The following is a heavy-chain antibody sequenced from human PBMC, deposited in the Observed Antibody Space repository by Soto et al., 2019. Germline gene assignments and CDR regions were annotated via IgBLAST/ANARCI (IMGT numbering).Heavy chain of an antibody. V-gene: IGHV3-30*18. Sequence: XGSLILSCSASECTLSSYGMHWVRQAPGKGLDWVAVISYDGSNKYYADSVKGRFTISRDNSKSTLYLQMNSLRAEDTAVYYCAKDWGYCSGGRCYYNSYGMDVWGQGTTVTVSS. CDR3: AKDWGYCSGGRCYYNSYGMDV. J-gene: IGHJ6*02. CDR1: ECTLSSYG. CDR2: ISYDGSNK. D-gene: IGHD2-15*01.